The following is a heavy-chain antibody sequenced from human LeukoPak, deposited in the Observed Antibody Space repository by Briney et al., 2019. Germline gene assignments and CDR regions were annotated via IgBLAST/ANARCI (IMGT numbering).Heavy chain of an antibody. CDR3: ARETVVVPAAMVDDAFDI. J-gene: IGHJ3*02. CDR1: GGTFSSYA. CDR2: IIPIFGTA. Sequence: SVKVSCKASGGTFSSYAISWVRQAPGQGLEWMGGIIPIFGTANYAQKFQGRVTITTDESTSTAHMELSSLRSEDTAVYYCARETVVVPAAMVDDAFDIWGQGTMVTVSS. D-gene: IGHD2-2*01. V-gene: IGHV1-69*05.